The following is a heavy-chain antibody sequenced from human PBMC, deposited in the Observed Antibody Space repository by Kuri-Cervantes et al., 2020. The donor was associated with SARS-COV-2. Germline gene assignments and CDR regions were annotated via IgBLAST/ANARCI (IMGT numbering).Heavy chain of an antibody. J-gene: IGHJ6*02. V-gene: IGHV3-30-3*01. D-gene: IGHD3-3*01. CDR3: ARDVWSGYYYGMDV. CDR1: GFTFSSYA. CDR2: ISYDGSNK. Sequence: GESLKISCAASGFTFSSYAMHWVRQAPGKRLEWVAVISYDGSNKYYADSVKGRFTISRDNSKNTLYLQMNSLRAEDTAVYYCARDVWSGYYYGMDVWGQGTTVTVSS.